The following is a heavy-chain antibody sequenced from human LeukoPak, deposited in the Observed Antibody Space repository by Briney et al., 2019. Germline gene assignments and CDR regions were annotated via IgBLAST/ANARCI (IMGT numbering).Heavy chain of an antibody. J-gene: IGHJ3*02. Sequence: SQTLSLTCTVSGGSISSGSYYWSWIRQPAGKGLEWIGRIYTSGSTNYNPSLKSRVTISVDTSKNHFSLKLSSVTAEDTALYSCARASLRTYTYGFTHDAFDIWGQGTMVTVSS. CDR2: IYTSGST. V-gene: IGHV4-61*02. CDR1: GGSISSGSYY. CDR3: ARASLRTYTYGFTHDAFDI. D-gene: IGHD5-18*01.